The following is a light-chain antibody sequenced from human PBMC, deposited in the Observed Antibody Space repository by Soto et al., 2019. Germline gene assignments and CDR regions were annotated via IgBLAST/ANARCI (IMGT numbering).Light chain of an antibody. CDR1: QSVDRNY. Sequence: EIVLTQSPGTLSLSPGXRATLSCRASQSVDRNYLAWYQQRPGQAPRLLIYGASNRAASIADRFSGSGSGTDFTLTITRLEPEDCAVYYCQQYSSWPPWTFGQGTKVDIK. J-gene: IGKJ1*01. CDR3: QQYSSWPPWT. V-gene: IGKV3-20*01. CDR2: GAS.